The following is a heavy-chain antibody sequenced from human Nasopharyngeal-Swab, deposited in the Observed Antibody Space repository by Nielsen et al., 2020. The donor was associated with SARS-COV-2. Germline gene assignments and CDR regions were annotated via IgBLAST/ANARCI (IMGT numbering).Heavy chain of an antibody. CDR3: ARVNGDSNEAYYYYGMDV. J-gene: IGHJ6*02. CDR2: IYTSGST. Sequence: SETLSLTCTVSGGSISSYYWSWIRQPAGKGLEWIGRIYTSGSTNYNPSLKSRVTMSVDTSKNQFSLKLSSVTAADTAVYYCARVNGDSNEAYYYYGMDVWGQGTTVTVSS. D-gene: IGHD4-17*01. V-gene: IGHV4-4*07. CDR1: GGSISSYY.